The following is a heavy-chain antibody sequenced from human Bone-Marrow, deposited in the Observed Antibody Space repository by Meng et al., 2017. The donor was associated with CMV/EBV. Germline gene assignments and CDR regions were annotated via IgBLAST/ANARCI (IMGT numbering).Heavy chain of an antibody. V-gene: IGHV4-59*01. Sequence: SETLSLTCTVSGASISTYYWSWIRQPPGKGLEWIGYLYYSGNTNYSPSLKSRVTISPDTSKNQFSLTLISVTAADTAVYYCARDYRVVSGYYDGFNIWGQGKMVTVSS. CDR3: ARDYRVVSGYYDGFNI. CDR1: GASISTYY. D-gene: IGHD3-22*01. J-gene: IGHJ3*02. CDR2: LYYSGNT.